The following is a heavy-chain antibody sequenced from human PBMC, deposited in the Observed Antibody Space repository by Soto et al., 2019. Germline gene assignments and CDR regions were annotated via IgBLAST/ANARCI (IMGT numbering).Heavy chain of an antibody. CDR1: GDSITTNKW. D-gene: IGHD6-19*01. Sequence: SETLSLTCAVSGDSITTNKWWSWVRQPPGKGLEWIGEVYHTGLTNYNSSLKSRVTMSVDTSKNQFSLKLTSVTAADTAMYYCSRGVAVPGDSDRFDQWGQGTLVNVSS. CDR3: SRGVAVPGDSDRFDQ. V-gene: IGHV4-4*02. J-gene: IGHJ4*02. CDR2: VYHTGLT.